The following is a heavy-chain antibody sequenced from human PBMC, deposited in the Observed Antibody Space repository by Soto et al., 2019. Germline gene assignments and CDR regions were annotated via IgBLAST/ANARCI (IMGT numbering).Heavy chain of an antibody. D-gene: IGHD3-22*01. CDR3: ARQIYDSSGYYYAY. V-gene: IGHV4-39*01. J-gene: IGHJ4*02. Sequence: QMQLQESGPGLVKPSETLSFTCTVSGGSISSSSYYWGWIRQPPGQGLEWLGTIYSLGNTYYNPSLKSRVTISVDKSKSQLFLKLSSVTAPDTAFYYCARQIYDSSGYYYAYWGQGTLVTVSS. CDR1: GGSISSSSYY. CDR2: IYSLGNT.